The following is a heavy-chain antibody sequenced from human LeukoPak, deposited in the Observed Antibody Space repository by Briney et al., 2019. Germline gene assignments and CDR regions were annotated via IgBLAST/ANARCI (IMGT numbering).Heavy chain of an antibody. D-gene: IGHD1-26*01. V-gene: IGHV3-74*01. Sequence: PGGSLRLSCTASGFTFSSYWMHWVRQAPGKGLAWVSGISSHVSSTDYADSVKGRLTISRDNAKNTLFLQMNSLRAEDTALYYCARTLGGTYFNAFDIWGRGTMVAVSS. J-gene: IGHJ3*02. CDR1: GFTFSSYW. CDR2: ISSHVSST. CDR3: ARTLGGTYFNAFDI.